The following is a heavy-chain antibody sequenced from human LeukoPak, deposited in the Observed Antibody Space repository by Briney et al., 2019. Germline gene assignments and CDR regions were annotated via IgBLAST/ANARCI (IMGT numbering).Heavy chain of an antibody. Sequence: ASVKVSCKASGYTFTSYAMHWVRQAPGQRLEWMGWINAGNGNTKYSQKFQGRVTITRDTSASTAYMELSSLRSEDTAVYYCARDWLAGMAAVSLGLFQHWGQGTLVTVSS. V-gene: IGHV1-3*01. CDR2: INAGNGNT. CDR3: ARDWLAGMAAVSLGLFQH. CDR1: GYTFTSYA. J-gene: IGHJ1*01. D-gene: IGHD6-13*01.